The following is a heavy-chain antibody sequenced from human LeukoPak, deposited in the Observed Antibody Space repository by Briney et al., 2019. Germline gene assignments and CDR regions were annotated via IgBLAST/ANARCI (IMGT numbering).Heavy chain of an antibody. V-gene: IGHV3-23*01. CDR1: GFTFRSYG. CDR2: ISGSGGST. CDR3: AKVTPDSRTSGYDGFDY. Sequence: GGSLRLSCAASGFTFRSYGMSWVRQAPGKGLEWVSSISGSGGSTYYADSVRGRFTISRDNSKNTLYLQMNSLRAEDTAVYYCAKVTPDSRTSGYDGFDYWGQGTLVTVSS. J-gene: IGHJ4*02. D-gene: IGHD5-12*01.